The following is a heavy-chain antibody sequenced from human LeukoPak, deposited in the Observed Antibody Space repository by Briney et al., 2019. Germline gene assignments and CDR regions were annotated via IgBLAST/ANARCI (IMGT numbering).Heavy chain of an antibody. V-gene: IGHV3-43*01. CDR2: ISWDGGST. J-gene: IGHJ3*02. CDR3: AKDIARYDSESGAFDI. Sequence: GGSLRLSCAASGFTFDDYTMHWVRQAPGKGLEWVSLISWDGGSTYYADSVKGRFTISRDNSKNSLYLQMNSLRTEDTALYYCAKDIARYDSESGAFDIWGQGTMVTVSS. D-gene: IGHD3-22*01. CDR1: GFTFDDYT.